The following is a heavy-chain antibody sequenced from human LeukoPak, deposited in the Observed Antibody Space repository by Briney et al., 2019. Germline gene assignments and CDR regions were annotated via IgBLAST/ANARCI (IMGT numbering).Heavy chain of an antibody. CDR2: IYSGGST. CDR3: ARDRGYSGYDIDGMDA. D-gene: IGHD5-12*01. Sequence: GGSLRLSCAASGFTVSSNYMSWVRQAPGKGLEWVSVIYSGGSTYYADSVKGRFTISRDNSKNTLYLQMNSLRAEDTAVYYCARDRGYSGYDIDGMDAWGKGATVTVSS. J-gene: IGHJ6*04. CDR1: GFTVSSNY. V-gene: IGHV3-53*01.